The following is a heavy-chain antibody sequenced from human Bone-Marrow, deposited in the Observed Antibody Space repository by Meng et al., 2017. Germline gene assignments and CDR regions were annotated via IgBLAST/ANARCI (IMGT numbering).Heavy chain of an antibody. CDR3: ARGSDGGYDFDY. D-gene: IGHD5-12*01. J-gene: IGHJ4*02. CDR2: MNPNSGNT. Sequence: ASVKVSCKASGGTFSSYDINWVRQATGQGLEWMGWMNPNSGNTGYAQKFQGRVTITRNTSISTAYMELSSLRSEDTAVYYCARGSDGGYDFDYWGQGTLVTVSS. V-gene: IGHV1-8*03. CDR1: GGTFSSYD.